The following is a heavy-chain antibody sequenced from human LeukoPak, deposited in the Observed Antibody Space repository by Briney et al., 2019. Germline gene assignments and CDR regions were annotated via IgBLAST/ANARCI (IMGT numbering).Heavy chain of an antibody. V-gene: IGHV3-30*18. D-gene: IGHD5-18*01. CDR1: GFTFSSYG. CDR2: ISYDGSNK. Sequence: GGSLRLSCAASGFTFSSYGMHWVRQAPGKGLEWVAVISYDGSNKYYADSVKGRFTISRDNSKNTLYLQMNSLRAEDTAVYYCAKDVDTAMERWGQGTLVNVSS. CDR3: AKDVDTAMER. J-gene: IGHJ4*02.